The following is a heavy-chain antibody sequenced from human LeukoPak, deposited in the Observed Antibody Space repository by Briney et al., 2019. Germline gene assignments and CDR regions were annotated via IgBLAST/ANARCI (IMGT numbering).Heavy chain of an antibody. CDR3: ATKQWLAPPPDS. CDR1: GFTFSSYD. D-gene: IGHD6-19*01. V-gene: IGHV3-13*01. J-gene: IGHJ4*02. Sequence: GGSLRLSCAASGFTFSSYDMHWVRQATGKGLEWVSAIGTAGDTYYPGSVKGRFTVSRDNADNTMFLQMNSVRDEDTAVYYCATKQWLAPPPDSWGQGTPVTVSS. CDR2: IGTAGDT.